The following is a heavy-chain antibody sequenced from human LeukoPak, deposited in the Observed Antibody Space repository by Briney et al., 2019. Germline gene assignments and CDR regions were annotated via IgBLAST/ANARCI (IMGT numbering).Heavy chain of an antibody. D-gene: IGHD6-13*01. V-gene: IGHV4-59*08. CDR1: GGSISSYY. CDR3: ARLRRDSSSWTYYFDY. Sequence: SETLSLTCTVPGGSISSYYWSWIRQPPGKGLEWIGHIYYSGSTNYNPSLKSRVTISVDTSKNQFSLKLSSVTAADTAVYYCARLRRDSSSWTYYFDYWGQGTLVTVSS. CDR2: IYYSGST. J-gene: IGHJ4*02.